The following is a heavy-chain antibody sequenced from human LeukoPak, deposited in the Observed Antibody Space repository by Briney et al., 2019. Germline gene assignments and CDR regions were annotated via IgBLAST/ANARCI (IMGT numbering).Heavy chain of an antibody. CDR1: GFTFSSYW. J-gene: IGHJ5*02. CDR2: INGDGSIT. Sequence: GGSLRLSYAPSGFTFSSYWMHWVRQAPGKGLLWVSRINGDGSITSTADSVKGRFTISRDNAKNTLYLQLNSLRAEDTAIYFCAGGLPQYNNTWSDHWGQGTLVTVSS. CDR3: AGGLPQYNNTWSDH. D-gene: IGHD1-14*01. V-gene: IGHV3-74*01.